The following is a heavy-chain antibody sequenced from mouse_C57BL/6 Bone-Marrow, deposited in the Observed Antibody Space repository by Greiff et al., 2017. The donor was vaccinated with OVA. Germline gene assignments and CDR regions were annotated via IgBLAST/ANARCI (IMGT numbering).Heavy chain of an antibody. CDR3: ARRDYVIPYAMDY. CDR1: GFTFSSYG. D-gene: IGHD2-13*01. CDR2: ISSGGSYT. V-gene: IGHV5-6*02. Sequence: DVKLVESGGDLVKPGGSLKLSCAASGFTFSSYGMSWVRQTPDKRLEWVATISSGGSYTYYPDSVKGRFTITRDNAKNTLYLQMSSLKSEDTAMYYCARRDYVIPYAMDYWGQGTSVTVSS. J-gene: IGHJ4*01.